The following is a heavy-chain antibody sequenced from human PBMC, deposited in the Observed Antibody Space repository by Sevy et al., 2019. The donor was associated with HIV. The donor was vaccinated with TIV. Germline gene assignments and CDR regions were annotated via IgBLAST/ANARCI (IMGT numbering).Heavy chain of an antibody. V-gene: IGHV3-21*06. Sequence: GGSLRLSCAASGFTFSDYTIHWVRQAPGKGLEWVSSISGSSNYIYYAESLKGRFFISRDNAKNTLYLQMNSLRADDTAVYYCARGPPDGSYDYFDYWGQGTLVTVSS. CDR1: GFTFSDYT. J-gene: IGHJ4*02. CDR3: ARGPPDGSYDYFDY. D-gene: IGHD1-26*01. CDR2: ISGSSNYI.